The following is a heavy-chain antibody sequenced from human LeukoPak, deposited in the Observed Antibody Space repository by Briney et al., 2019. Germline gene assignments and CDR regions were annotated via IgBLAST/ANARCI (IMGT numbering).Heavy chain of an antibody. CDR2: ISYDGSNK. D-gene: IGHD4-17*01. CDR1: GFSFSTYG. V-gene: IGHV3-30*18. CDR3: AKDQSDGDYSHWYFDL. J-gene: IGHJ2*01. Sequence: GRSLRLSCVGSGFSFSTYGMHWVRQAPGKGLEWVAIISYDGSNKYYADSVKGRVTISRDNSKNTQYLQMNSLRGEDTAVYYCAKDQSDGDYSHWYFDLWGRGTLVTVSS.